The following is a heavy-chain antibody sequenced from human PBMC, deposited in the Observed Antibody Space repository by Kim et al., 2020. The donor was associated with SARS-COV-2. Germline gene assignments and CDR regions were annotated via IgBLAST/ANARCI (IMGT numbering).Heavy chain of an antibody. V-gene: IGHV4-39*01. CDR1: GGSISSSSYY. CDR2: IYYSGST. D-gene: IGHD3-10*01. J-gene: IGHJ4*02. CDR3: ARQDGSGNPSFDY. Sequence: SETLSLTCTVSGGSISSSSYYWGWIRQPPGKGLEWIGSIYYSGSTYYNPSLKSRVTISVDTSQNHFSLKLSSVTAADTAVYYCARQDGSGNPSFDYWGQGTLVTVSS.